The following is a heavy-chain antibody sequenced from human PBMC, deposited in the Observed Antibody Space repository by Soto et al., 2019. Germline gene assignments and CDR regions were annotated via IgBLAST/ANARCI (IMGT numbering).Heavy chain of an antibody. CDR3: ARHFNLPLPRTRFAS. CDR2: INHSGST. CDR1: GGSFSGYY. J-gene: IGHJ5*01. Sequence: PSETLSLTCAVYGGSFSGYYWSWIRQPPGKGLEWIGEINHSGSTNYNPSLKSRATISVDTSKNQFSLKLTSVTAADTAVYYCARHFNLPLPRTRFASCGRGALVPVSS. D-gene: IGHD1-1*01. V-gene: IGHV4-34*01.